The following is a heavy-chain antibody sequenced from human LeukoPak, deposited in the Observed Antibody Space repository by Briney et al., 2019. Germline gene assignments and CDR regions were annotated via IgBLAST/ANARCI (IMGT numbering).Heavy chain of an antibody. CDR2: IYSGGST. CDR3: ARASGYYYYYMDV. V-gene: IGHV3-53*01. J-gene: IGHJ6*03. Sequence: GGSLRLSCAASGFTFSSYSMNWVRQAPGKGLEWVSVIYSGGSTYYADSVKGRFTISRDNSKNTLYLQMNSLRAEDTAVYYCARASGYYYYYMDVWGKGTTVTISS. CDR1: GFTFSSYS. D-gene: IGHD3-10*01.